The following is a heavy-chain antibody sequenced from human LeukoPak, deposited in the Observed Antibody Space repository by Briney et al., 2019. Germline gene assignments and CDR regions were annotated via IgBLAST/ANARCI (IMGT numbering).Heavy chain of an antibody. CDR3: ARAKVIVPDY. J-gene: IGHJ4*02. CDR2: INPNSGGT. CDR1: GSTFTGYY. V-gene: IGHV1-2*02. Sequence: GASVKVSCKASGSTFTGYYMHWMRQAPGQGPEWMGWINPNSGGTSYAQKFQGRVTMTRDTSISTAYMELSRLRSDDTAVYYCARAKVIVPDYWGQGTLVTVSS. D-gene: IGHD5-18*01.